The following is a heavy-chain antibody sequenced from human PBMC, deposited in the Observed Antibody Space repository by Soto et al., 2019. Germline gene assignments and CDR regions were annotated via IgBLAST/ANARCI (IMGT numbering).Heavy chain of an antibody. V-gene: IGHV1-58*01. CDR1: GFTFTSSA. D-gene: IGHD3-3*01. CDR2: IVVGSGNT. CDR3: AAASRITIFGVVIAPHYGMDV. Sequence: SVKVSCKASGFTFTSSAVQWVRQARGQRLEWIGWIVVGSGNTNYAQKFQERATITRDMSTSRAYMKLSSLRAEDTAVYYCAAASRITIFGVVIAPHYGMDVWGQGTTVTVSS. J-gene: IGHJ6*02.